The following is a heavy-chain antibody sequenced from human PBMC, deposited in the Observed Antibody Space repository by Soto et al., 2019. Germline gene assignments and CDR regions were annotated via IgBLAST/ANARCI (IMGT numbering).Heavy chain of an antibody. CDR3: ARFAVGATFDY. CDR2: ISSSSSTI. Sequence: EVQLVESGGGLVQPGGSLRLSCAASGFTFSSYSMNWVRQAPGKGLEWVSYISSSSSTIYYADSVKGRFTISRDNAKNSRYLQMNSLRAEDTAVYDCARFAVGATFDYWGQGTLVTVSS. CDR1: GFTFSSYS. V-gene: IGHV3-48*01. D-gene: IGHD1-26*01. J-gene: IGHJ4*02.